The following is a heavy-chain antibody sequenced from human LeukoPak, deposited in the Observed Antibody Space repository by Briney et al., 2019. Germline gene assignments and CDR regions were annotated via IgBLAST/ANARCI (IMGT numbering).Heavy chain of an antibody. Sequence: ASVKVSCKASGGTFSSYAISWVRQAPGQGLEWMGGIIPIFGTANYAQKFQGRVTITADKSTSTAYMELSSLRSEDTAVYYCARGLRQWLTRHAFDIWGQGTMVTVSS. V-gene: IGHV1-69*06. CDR1: GGTFSSYA. J-gene: IGHJ3*02. CDR2: IIPIFGTA. D-gene: IGHD6-19*01. CDR3: ARGLRQWLTRHAFDI.